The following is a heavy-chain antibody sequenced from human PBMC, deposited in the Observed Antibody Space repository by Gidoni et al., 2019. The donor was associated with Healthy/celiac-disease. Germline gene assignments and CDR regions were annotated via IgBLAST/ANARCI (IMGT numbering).Heavy chain of an antibody. D-gene: IGHD2-21*01. J-gene: IGHJ2*01. V-gene: IGHV4-31*03. Sequence: QVQLQESCPGLVKPSQTLSLTCTVSGGPISSGGYYWSWIRQHPGKGLEWIGYTYYSGSTYYSPSLKSRVTISVDTSKIQFSLKLSSVTAADTAVYYCARDSYCGGDCWITGCYFDLWGRGTLVTVSS. CDR1: GGPISSGGYY. CDR3: ARDSYCGGDCWITGCYFDL. CDR2: TYYSGST.